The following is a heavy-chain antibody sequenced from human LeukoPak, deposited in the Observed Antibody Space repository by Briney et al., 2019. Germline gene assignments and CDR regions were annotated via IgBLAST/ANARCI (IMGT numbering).Heavy chain of an antibody. CDR2: INAGNGNT. D-gene: IGHD5-12*01. J-gene: IGHJ6*02. Sequence: ASVKVSCKASGYTFTSYAMHWVRQAPGQRLEWMGWINAGNGNTKYSQKFQGRVTITRDTSASTAYMELSSLRSEDTAVYYCARDPSGYAPWGYYGMDVWGQGTTVTVSS. V-gene: IGHV1-3*01. CDR1: GYTFTSYA. CDR3: ARDPSGYAPWGYYGMDV.